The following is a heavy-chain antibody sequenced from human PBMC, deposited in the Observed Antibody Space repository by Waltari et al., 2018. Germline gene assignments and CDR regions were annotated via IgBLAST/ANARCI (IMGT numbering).Heavy chain of an antibody. J-gene: IGHJ3*02. CDR2: IKKDGSEK. D-gene: IGHD1-26*01. CDR1: GFTFSSYW. CDR3: ARTQWDSTSRRAFDI. V-gene: IGHV3-7*01. Sequence: EVQLVESGGDLVQPGGSLRLSCAASGFTFSSYWMCWVRQAPGKGLEWVANIKKDGSEKYYVDSVKGRFTISRDNAKNSLYLQMNSLRAEDSAVYYCARTQWDSTSRRAFDIWGQGTVVTVSS.